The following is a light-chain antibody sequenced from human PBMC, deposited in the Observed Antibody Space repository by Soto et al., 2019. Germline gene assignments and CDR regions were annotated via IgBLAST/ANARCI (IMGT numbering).Light chain of an antibody. CDR2: SNN. Sequence: QSVLTQPPSASGTPGQRVTISCSGSSSNIGSNTVNWYQQLPGTAPKLLSYSNNKRPSGVPDRFSGSKSGTSASLAISGLQSEDEADYYCAAWDDRLNGWVFGGGTKVTVL. CDR3: AAWDDRLNGWV. V-gene: IGLV1-44*01. CDR1: SSNIGSNT. J-gene: IGLJ3*02.